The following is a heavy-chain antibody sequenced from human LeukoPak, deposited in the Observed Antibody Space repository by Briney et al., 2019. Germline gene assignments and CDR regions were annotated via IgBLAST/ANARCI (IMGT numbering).Heavy chain of an antibody. V-gene: IGHV1-18*01. J-gene: IGHJ4*02. CDR1: GYTFTSYG. Sequence: ASVEVSCKASGYTFTSYGISWVRQAPGQGLEWMGWISAYNGNTNYAQKLQGRVTMTTDTSTSTAYMELRSLRSDDTAVYYCARESARLYYYDSSGYYYWGQGTLVTVSS. CDR2: ISAYNGNT. CDR3: ARESARLYYYDSSGYYY. D-gene: IGHD3-22*01.